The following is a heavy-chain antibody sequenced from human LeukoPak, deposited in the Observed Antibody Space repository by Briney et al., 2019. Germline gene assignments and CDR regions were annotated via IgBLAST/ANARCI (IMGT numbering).Heavy chain of an antibody. V-gene: IGHV4-61*01. CDR1: GGSISSGSYD. J-gene: IGHJ5*02. CDR2: IYYSGST. Sequence: NTSETLSLTCTVSGGSISSGSYDGRWIRQPPGKGLEWIVYIYYSGSTNYNPSLKSRVTVSVDTSKNQFSLKLSTVTAADTAVYYCARATQGYNWFDPWGQGTLVSVSS. CDR3: ARATQGYNWFDP.